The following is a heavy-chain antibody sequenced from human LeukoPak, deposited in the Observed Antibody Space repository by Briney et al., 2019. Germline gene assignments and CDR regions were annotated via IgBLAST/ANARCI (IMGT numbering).Heavy chain of an antibody. CDR1: GFTFSSYA. CDR3: AKDRSYSWALDY. V-gene: IGHV3-30*04. CDR2: ISYDGSNK. Sequence: QPGGSLRLSCAASGFTFSSYAMHWVRQAPGKGLEWVAVISYDGSNKYYADSVKGRFTISRDNSKNTVYLQMNSLRAEDTAVYYCAKDRSYSWALDYWGQGTLVTVSS. J-gene: IGHJ4*02. D-gene: IGHD2-2*01.